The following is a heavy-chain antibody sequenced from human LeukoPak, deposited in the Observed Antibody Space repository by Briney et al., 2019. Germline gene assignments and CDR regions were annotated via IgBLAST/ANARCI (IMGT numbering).Heavy chain of an antibody. J-gene: IGHJ4*02. V-gene: IGHV1-2*02. Sequence: ASVKVSCKASGYTFTGYYMHWVRQAPGQGLEWMGWINPNSGGTNYAQKFQGRVTMTRDTSISTAYMELSRLRSDDTAVYYCARDRHYDILTGYSYYYDSSGYYSLDYWGQGTLLTVSS. CDR3: ARDRHYDILTGYSYYYDSSGYYSLDY. CDR1: GYTFTGYY. CDR2: INPNSGGT. D-gene: IGHD3-22*01.